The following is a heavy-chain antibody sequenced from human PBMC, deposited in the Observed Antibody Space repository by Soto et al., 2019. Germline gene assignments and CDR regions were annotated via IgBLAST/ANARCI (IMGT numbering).Heavy chain of an antibody. V-gene: IGHV3-23*01. D-gene: IGHD5-12*01. CDR3: AKVKVATISVGNY. Sequence: GGSLRLSCAASGFTFSSYAMSWVRQAPGKGLEWVSAISGSGGSTYYADSVRGRFTISRDNSKNTLYLQMNSLRAEDTAVYYCAKVKVATISVGNYWGQGTLVTVSS. J-gene: IGHJ4*02. CDR1: GFTFSSYA. CDR2: ISGSGGST.